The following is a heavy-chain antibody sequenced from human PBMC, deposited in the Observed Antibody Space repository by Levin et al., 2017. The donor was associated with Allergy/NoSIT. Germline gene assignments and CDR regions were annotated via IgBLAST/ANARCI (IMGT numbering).Heavy chain of an antibody. Sequence: GGSLRLSCAASGFTFSSYAMHWVRQAPGKGLEWVAVISYDGSNKYYADSVKGRFTISRDNSKNTLYLQMNSLRAEDTAVYYCARTNCSGGSCYSIQYYYGMDVWGQGTKVTVS. V-gene: IGHV3-30-3*01. CDR3: ARTNCSGGSCYSIQYYYGMDV. J-gene: IGHJ6*02. CDR2: ISYDGSNK. D-gene: IGHD2-15*01. CDR1: GFTFSSYA.